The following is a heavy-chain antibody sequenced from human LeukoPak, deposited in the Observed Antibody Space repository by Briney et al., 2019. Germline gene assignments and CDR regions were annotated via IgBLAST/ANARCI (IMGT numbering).Heavy chain of an antibody. J-gene: IGHJ3*02. V-gene: IGHV5-51*01. D-gene: IGHD3-22*01. CDR2: IYPGDSDT. CDR1: GYSFTSYW. CDR3: ARPYYYDSSGYYSFADAFDI. Sequence: GESLKISCKGSGYSFTSYWIGWARQMPGKGLEWMGIIYPGDSDTRYSPSFQGQVTISADRSISTAYLQWSSLKVSDTAMYYCARPYYYDSSGYYSFADAFDIWGQGTMVTVSS.